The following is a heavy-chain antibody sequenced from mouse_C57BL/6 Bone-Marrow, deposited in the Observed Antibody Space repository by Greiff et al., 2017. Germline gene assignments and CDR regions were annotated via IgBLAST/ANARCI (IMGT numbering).Heavy chain of an antibody. CDR3: ARDYGSSPHYYAMDY. D-gene: IGHD1-1*01. CDR1: GFTFSSYA. V-gene: IGHV5-4*01. J-gene: IGHJ4*01. Sequence: EVMLVESGGGLVKPGGSLKLSCAASGFTFSSYAMSWVRQTPEKRLEWVATISDGGSYTYYPDNVKGRFTISRDNAKNNLYLQMSHLKSEDTAMYYCARDYGSSPHYYAMDYWGQGTSVTVSS. CDR2: ISDGGSYT.